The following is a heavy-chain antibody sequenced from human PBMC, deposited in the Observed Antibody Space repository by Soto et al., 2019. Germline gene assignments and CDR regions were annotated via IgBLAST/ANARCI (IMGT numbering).Heavy chain of an antibody. J-gene: IGHJ5*02. CDR1: GGSFSGYY. Sequence: SETLSLTCAVYGGSFSGYYWSWIRQPPGKGLEWIGEINHSGSTIYNPSLKSRVTISVDTSKNQFSLKLSSVTAADPAVYYCARQNGAVAATTETNNWFDPWGQGTLVTVSS. CDR3: ARQNGAVAATTETNNWFDP. V-gene: IGHV4-34*01. CDR2: INHSGST. D-gene: IGHD6-19*01.